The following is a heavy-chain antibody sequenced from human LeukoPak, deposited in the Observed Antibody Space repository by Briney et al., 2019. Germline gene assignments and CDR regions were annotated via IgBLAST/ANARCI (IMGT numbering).Heavy chain of an antibody. Sequence: SETLSLTCTVSGGSISSYYWSWIRQPAGKGLEWIGHIYPSGSTNYNPSLKSRVTMSVDTSKNQFSLKLNSVTAADTAVYYCARNGGVVVPTAPSAFDIWGQGTKVTVSS. CDR2: IYPSGST. CDR3: ARNGGVVVPTAPSAFDI. CDR1: GGSISSYY. J-gene: IGHJ3*02. D-gene: IGHD2-2*01. V-gene: IGHV4-4*07.